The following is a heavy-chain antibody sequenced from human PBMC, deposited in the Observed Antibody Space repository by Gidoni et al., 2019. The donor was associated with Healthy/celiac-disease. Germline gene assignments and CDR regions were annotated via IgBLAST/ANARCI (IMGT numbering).Heavy chain of an antibody. CDR2: ISWNSGSI. CDR3: AKGNDYIWGSYRGAFDI. CDR1: GFTFDDYA. V-gene: IGHV3-9*01. J-gene: IGHJ3*02. Sequence: EVQLVESGGGLVQPGRSLSLSCAASGFTFDDYAMHWVRQAPGKGLEWVSGISWNSGSIGYADSVKGRFTISRDNAKNSLYLQMNSLRAEDTALYYCAKGNDYIWGSYRGAFDIWGQGTMVTVSS. D-gene: IGHD3-16*02.